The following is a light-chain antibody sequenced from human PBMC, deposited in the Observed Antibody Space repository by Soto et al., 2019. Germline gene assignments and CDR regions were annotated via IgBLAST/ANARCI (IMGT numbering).Light chain of an antibody. CDR2: GDI. J-gene: IGLJ1*01. CDR1: SSNIGAHYD. Sequence: QSVLTQPPSVSGAPGQRVTISCTGSSSNIGAHYDVHWYQQLPGTAPKLLIYGDINRPSGVPDRFSGSKSGTSASLAIIGLQAEDEADYYCAAWDDSLNGYVFGIGTKVTVL. V-gene: IGLV1-40*01. CDR3: AAWDDSLNGYV.